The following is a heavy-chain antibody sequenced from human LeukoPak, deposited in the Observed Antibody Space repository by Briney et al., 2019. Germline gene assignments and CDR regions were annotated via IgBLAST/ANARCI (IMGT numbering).Heavy chain of an antibody. CDR2: IYYSGST. Sequence: PSETLSLTCTVSGGSISSYYWSWIRQPAGKGLEWIGSIYYSGSTYYNPSLKSRVTISVDTSKNQFSLKLSSVTAADTAVYYCARVGRALCLGLQSVCSPAHYYYYYMDVWGRGTTVTVSS. D-gene: IGHD2-8*01. CDR3: ARVGRALCLGLQSVCSPAHYYYYYMDV. J-gene: IGHJ6*03. V-gene: IGHV4-4*07. CDR1: GGSISSYY.